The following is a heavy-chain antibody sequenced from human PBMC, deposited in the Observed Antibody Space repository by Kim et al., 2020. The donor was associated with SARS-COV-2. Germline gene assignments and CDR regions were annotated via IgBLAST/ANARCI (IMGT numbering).Heavy chain of an antibody. V-gene: IGHV3-23*01. CDR2: ITDIGRA. Sequence: GGSLRLSCAASGFTFSSYAMNWVRQAPGKGLEWVSGITDIGRAYYADSAKGRFTISRDNSKNRLYLQMSNLRAEDTAVYYCSKGVSSSWDYWGQGTLVT. CDR1: GFTFSSYA. CDR3: SKGVSSSWDY. J-gene: IGHJ4*02. D-gene: IGHD6-13*01.